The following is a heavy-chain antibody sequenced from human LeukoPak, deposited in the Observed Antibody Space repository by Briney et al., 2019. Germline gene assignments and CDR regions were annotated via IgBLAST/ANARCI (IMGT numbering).Heavy chain of an antibody. CDR2: IYYSGST. Sequence: PSETLSLTCAVSGGSITSYYWSWIRQPPGKGLEWIGYIYYSGSTTYNPSLKSRVTISVDTSKNHFSLRLTSVTAADTAVYYCARHRLAAAAPSFDYWGQGTLVTVSS. V-gene: IGHV4-59*08. D-gene: IGHD6-13*01. CDR3: ARHRLAAAAPSFDY. CDR1: GGSITSYY. J-gene: IGHJ4*02.